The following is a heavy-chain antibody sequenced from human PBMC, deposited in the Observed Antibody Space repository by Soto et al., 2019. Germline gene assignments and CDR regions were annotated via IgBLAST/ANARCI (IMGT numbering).Heavy chain of an antibody. J-gene: IGHJ4*02. D-gene: IGHD3-9*01. CDR3: AKNVLRYFDWLLPLDY. V-gene: IGHV3-23*01. CDR1: GFTFSSYA. Sequence: GGSLRLSCAASGFTFSSYAMSWVRQAPGKGLEWVSAISGSGGSTYYADSVKGRFTISRDNSKNTLYLQMNSLRAEDTAVYYCAKNVLRYFDWLLPLDYWGQGTLVTVSS. CDR2: ISGSGGST.